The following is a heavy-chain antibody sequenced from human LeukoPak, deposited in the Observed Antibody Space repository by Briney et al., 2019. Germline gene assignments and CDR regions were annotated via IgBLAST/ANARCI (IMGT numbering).Heavy chain of an antibody. CDR3: ATGEGAYCGGDCYSDAFDI. D-gene: IGHD2-21*02. Sequence: ASVKVSCKVSGYTLTELSMHWVRQAPGKGLEWMGGFDPEDGERIYAQKFQGRVTMTEDTSTDTAYMELSSLRSEDTAVYYCATGEGAYCGGDCYSDAFDIWGQGTMVTVSS. CDR1: GYTLTELS. CDR2: FDPEDGER. J-gene: IGHJ3*02. V-gene: IGHV1-24*01.